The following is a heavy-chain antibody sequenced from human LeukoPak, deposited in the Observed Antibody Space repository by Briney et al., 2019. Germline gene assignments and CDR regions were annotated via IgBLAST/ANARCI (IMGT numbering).Heavy chain of an antibody. CDR1: GFTFSSYA. CDR3: AKASTPSWGSFVPDY. V-gene: IGHV3-23*01. D-gene: IGHD7-27*01. CDR2: ISGSGGST. J-gene: IGHJ4*02. Sequence: PGGSLRLSCAASGFTFSSYAMSWVRQAPGKGLEWVSAISGSGGSTYYADSVKGRFTTSRDNSKNTLYLQMNSLRAEDTAVYYCAKASTPSWGSFVPDYWGQGTLVTVSS.